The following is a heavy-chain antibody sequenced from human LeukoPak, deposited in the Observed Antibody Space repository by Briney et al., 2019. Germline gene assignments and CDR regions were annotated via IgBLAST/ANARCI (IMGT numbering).Heavy chain of an antibody. J-gene: IGHJ4*02. V-gene: IGHV3-74*01. CDR2: ISPTGSTT. D-gene: IGHD6-6*01. Sequence: GGSLRLSCIASGFSFSGHWMHWARQLPGKGLVWVSRISPTGSTTSYADSVEGRFTVSRDNAKNTLYLQVSNLRAEDTAVYYCARGPNSNWSGLDFWGQGTLLTVSS. CDR1: GFSFSGHW. CDR3: ARGPNSNWSGLDF.